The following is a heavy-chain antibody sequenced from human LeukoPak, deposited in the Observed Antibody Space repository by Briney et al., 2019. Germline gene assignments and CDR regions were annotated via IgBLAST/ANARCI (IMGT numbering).Heavy chain of an antibody. CDR1: GFTFSSYW. CDR2: IKQDGSEK. Sequence: GGSLRLSCAASGFTFSSYWMSWVRQAPGKGLEWVANIKQDGSEKYYVDSVKGRFTISRDNSQNSLSLQMNSLRVDDTAVYYCARIYCGGGHCYYDYWGQGTLVTVSS. D-gene: IGHD2-21*01. V-gene: IGHV3-7*01. J-gene: IGHJ4*02. CDR3: ARIYCGGGHCYYDY.